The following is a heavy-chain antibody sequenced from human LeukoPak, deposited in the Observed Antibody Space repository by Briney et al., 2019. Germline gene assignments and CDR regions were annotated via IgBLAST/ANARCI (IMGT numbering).Heavy chain of an antibody. V-gene: IGHV3-23*01. CDR2: ISGSGSAT. D-gene: IGHD6-13*01. Sequence: GGSLRLSCAASGFTFRSYAMNWVRQAPGKGLEWVSAISGSGSATYYADSVKGRFTISRDNSKNTLYLQMNSLTAEDTAFYYCATVSGYSCPYWGQGTLVSVSS. J-gene: IGHJ4*02. CDR1: GFTFRSYA. CDR3: ATVSGYSCPY.